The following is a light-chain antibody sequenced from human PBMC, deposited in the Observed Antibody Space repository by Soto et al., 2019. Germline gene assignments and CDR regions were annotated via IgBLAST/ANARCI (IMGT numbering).Light chain of an antibody. CDR2: KAS. Sequence: DIQLTQSPSTLPASVGDTITITGRASQSINTWLAWYQQRPGKAPKLLIYKASTLEGGVPSRFSGSGSGTEFSLTISSLQPDDFGTYYCQQYDTSPLTFGGGTKVEVK. J-gene: IGKJ4*01. CDR1: QSINTW. V-gene: IGKV1-5*03. CDR3: QQYDTSPLT.